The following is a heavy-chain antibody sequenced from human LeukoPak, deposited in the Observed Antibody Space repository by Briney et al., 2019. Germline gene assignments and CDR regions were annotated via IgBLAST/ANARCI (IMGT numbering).Heavy chain of an antibody. CDR1: GGSISSYY. V-gene: IGHV4-34*01. J-gene: IGHJ2*01. CDR3: ARGQTYLRPRYFDL. Sequence: SETLSLTCTVSGGSISSYYWSWIRQPPGKGLEWIGEINHSGSTNYNPSLKSRVTISVDTSKNQFSLKLSSVTAADTAVYYCARGQTYLRPRYFDLWGRGTLVTVSS. CDR2: INHSGST.